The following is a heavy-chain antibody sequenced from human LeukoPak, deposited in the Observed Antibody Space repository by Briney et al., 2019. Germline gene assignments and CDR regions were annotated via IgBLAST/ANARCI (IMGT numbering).Heavy chain of an antibody. Sequence: ASVKVSCKASGYTFTNYVISWVRQAPGQGLEWMGWISTYNGNRNYEQKLQGRVTMTTDTSTSTAYMELRSLKSDDTAVYYCARGDYGDYWGQGTLVTVSS. CDR3: ARGDYGDY. D-gene: IGHD4/OR15-4a*01. V-gene: IGHV1-18*01. CDR2: ISTYNGNR. CDR1: GYTFTNYV. J-gene: IGHJ4*02.